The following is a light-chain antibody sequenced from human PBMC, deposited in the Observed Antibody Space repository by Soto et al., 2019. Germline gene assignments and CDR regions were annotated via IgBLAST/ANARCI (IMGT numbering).Light chain of an antibody. CDR3: QQYGSSPWT. Sequence: EIVLTRSRGTLSLSPGERATVSCRASQSVTRRHLAWYQQKPGQAPSLVMYGASSRGTGIPDRFSGSGSGTDFTLTISRLEPEDFAVYYCQQYGSSPWTFGQGTKVEIK. V-gene: IGKV3-20*01. J-gene: IGKJ1*01. CDR2: GAS. CDR1: QSVTRRH.